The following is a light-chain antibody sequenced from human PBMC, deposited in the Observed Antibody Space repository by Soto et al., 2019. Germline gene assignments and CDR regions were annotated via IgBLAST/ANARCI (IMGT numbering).Light chain of an antibody. CDR2: KAS. CDR3: QQYGSYSPWT. Sequence: DIQMTQSPSTLSASVGDRVTITCRASQSIGSWLAWYQQKPGKAPKLLIYKASSLESGVPSRFSGSGSGTEFPLTISSLQPDDFASYYCQQYGSYSPWTFGQGTQVEIK. V-gene: IGKV1-5*03. J-gene: IGKJ1*01. CDR1: QSIGSW.